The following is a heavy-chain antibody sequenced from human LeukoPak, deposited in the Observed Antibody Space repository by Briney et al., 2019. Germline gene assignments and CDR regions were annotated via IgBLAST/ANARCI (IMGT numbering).Heavy chain of an antibody. D-gene: IGHD6-13*01. J-gene: IGHJ1*01. CDR3: ATTVSAGTYRYFQH. V-gene: IGHV1-3*01. CDR1: GYIFTTYA. Sequence: GASVKVSCKASGYIFTTYAMHWVRQAPGQSLEWMGWINAGSGNTKYSQKFQGRVTITRDTSANIAYMELSSLRSEDTAVYYCATTVSAGTYRYFQHWGQGTLVTVSS. CDR2: INAGSGNT.